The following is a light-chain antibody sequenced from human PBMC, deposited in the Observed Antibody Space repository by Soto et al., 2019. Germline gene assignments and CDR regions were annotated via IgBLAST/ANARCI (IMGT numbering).Light chain of an antibody. CDR3: QQYNNWPFT. CDR1: QSVSSN. Sequence: EIMMTQSPATLSVSTGERDTLSCRASQSVSSNLAWYQQKPGQAPRLLIYGASTRATGIPARFSGSGSGTEFTLTISSLQSEDFAVYFCQQYNNWPFTFGQGTRLEIK. CDR2: GAS. J-gene: IGKJ5*01. V-gene: IGKV3-15*01.